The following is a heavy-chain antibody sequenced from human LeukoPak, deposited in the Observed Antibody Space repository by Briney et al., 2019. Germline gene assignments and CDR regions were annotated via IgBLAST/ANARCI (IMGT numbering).Heavy chain of an antibody. CDR1: GFTFSSYA. CDR3: TKARSASSSSCYNY. D-gene: IGHD2-2*02. J-gene: IGHJ4*02. CDR2: ISGSDTST. Sequence: PGGSLRLSWAASGFTFSSYAMSWVRQAPGKGLEWVSSISGSDTSTYYADSVKGRFTISRDNSKNTLELQMDSQRAEDTAVYYCTKARSASSSSCYNYWGQGILVTVSS. V-gene: IGHV3-23*01.